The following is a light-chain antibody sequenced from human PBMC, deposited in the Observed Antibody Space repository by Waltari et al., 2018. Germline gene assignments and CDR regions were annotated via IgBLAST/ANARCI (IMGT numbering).Light chain of an antibody. V-gene: IGLV2-14*01. CDR1: DSDVGAYDF. J-gene: IGLJ1*01. CDR2: EVS. CDR3: SSYTTSSAPGV. Sequence: QSALTQPASVSGSPGQSITISCSGTDSDVGAYDFVSWYQQHPGKAPHPIIYEVSNRPSGISMRFSASKSGNTASLTISGLQAEDEADYYCSSYTTSSAPGVFGTGTRVTVL.